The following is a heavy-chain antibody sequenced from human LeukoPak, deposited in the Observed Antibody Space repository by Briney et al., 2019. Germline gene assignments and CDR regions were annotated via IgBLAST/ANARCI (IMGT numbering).Heavy chain of an antibody. J-gene: IGHJ4*02. CDR2: INQDGSGQ. V-gene: IGHV3-7*01. Sequence: PGRSLRLSCAASGFTFSIYWMSWIRQTPGKGLEWVANINQDGSGQYYVDSVKGRFTISRDNAKNSLYLQMNSLRAEDTAVYYCARDPFRGTVDHWGQGTLVTVSS. CDR3: ARDPFRGTVDH. D-gene: IGHD3-16*01. CDR1: GFTFSIYW.